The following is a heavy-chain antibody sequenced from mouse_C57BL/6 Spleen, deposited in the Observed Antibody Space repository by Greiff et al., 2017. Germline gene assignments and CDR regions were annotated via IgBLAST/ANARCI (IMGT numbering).Heavy chain of an antibody. CDR2: IDPSDSYT. CDR1: GYTFTSYW. V-gene: IGHV1-50*01. CDR3: ARKTY. Sequence: VQLQQPGAELVKPGASVKLSCKASGYTFTSYWMQWVKQRPGQGLEWIGEIDPSDSYTNYNQKFKGKATLTVDTSSSTAYMQLSSLTSADSAVYYCARKTYWGQGTLVTVSA. J-gene: IGHJ3*01.